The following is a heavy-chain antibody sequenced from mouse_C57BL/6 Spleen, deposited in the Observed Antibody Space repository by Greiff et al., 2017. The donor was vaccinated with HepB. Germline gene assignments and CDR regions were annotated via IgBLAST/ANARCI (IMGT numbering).Heavy chain of an antibody. CDR3: ARQGDSSVPYYFDY. V-gene: IGHV5-6*01. J-gene: IGHJ2*01. D-gene: IGHD3-2*02. Sequence: EVKLVESGGDLVKPGGSLKLSCAASGFTFSSYGMSWVRQTPDKRLEWVATISSGGSYTYYPDSVKGRFTISRDNAKNTLYLQMSSLKSEDTAMYYGARQGDSSVPYYFDYWGQGTTLTVSS. CDR2: ISSGGSYT. CDR1: GFTFSSYG.